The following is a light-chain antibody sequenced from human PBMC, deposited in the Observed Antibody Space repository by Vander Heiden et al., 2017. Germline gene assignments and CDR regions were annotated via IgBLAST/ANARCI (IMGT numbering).Light chain of an antibody. J-gene: IGKJ1*01. CDR1: QSISSY. CDR2: AAS. V-gene: IGKV1-39*01. Sequence: DIQLDQSPSSLSASVGDRLTITCRASQSISSYLNWHQQKRKDATKLLIYAASSLDSGAPSRFSSGASATDSPIISSSLHHEDFANYYRQRCYSTPWTFGQGTKLEIK. CDR3: QRCYSTPWT.